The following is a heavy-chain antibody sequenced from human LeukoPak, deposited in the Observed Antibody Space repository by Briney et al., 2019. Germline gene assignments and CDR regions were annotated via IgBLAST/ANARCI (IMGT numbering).Heavy chain of an antibody. Sequence: ASVKVSCKASGGTFSSYAISWVRQAPGQGLEWMGGINPNSGGTNYSQKFQGRVTMTRDTSISTAYMELSRLRSDDTAVYYCARGSATVVTALFPPDYWGQGTLVTVSS. V-gene: IGHV1-2*02. CDR2: INPNSGGT. D-gene: IGHD4-23*01. J-gene: IGHJ4*02. CDR1: GGTFSSYA. CDR3: ARGSATVVTALFPPDY.